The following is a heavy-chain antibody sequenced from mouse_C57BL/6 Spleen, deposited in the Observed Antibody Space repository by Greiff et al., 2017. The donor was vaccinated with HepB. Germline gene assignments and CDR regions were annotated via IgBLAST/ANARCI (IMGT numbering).Heavy chain of an antibody. D-gene: IGHD1-1*01. J-gene: IGHJ2*01. Sequence: VQLQQSGPELVKPGASVKISCKASGYAFSSSWMNWVKQRPGKGLEWIGRLYPGDGDTNYNGTFKGKATLTADKSYSTAYMQLSSLTSEDSAVYFCAPITTVVENYFDDWGQGTTLTVSS. CDR3: APITTVVENYFDD. CDR2: LYPGDGDT. V-gene: IGHV1-82*01. CDR1: GYAFSSSW.